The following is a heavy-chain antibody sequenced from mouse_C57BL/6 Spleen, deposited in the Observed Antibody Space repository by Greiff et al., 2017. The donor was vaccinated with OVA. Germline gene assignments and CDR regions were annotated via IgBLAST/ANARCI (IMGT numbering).Heavy chain of an antibody. Sequence: VQLQQPGAELVRPGSSVKLSCKASGYTFTSYWMHWVKQRPIQGLEWIGNIDPSDSETHYNQKFKDKATLTVDKSSSTAYMQLSSLTSEDSAVYYCAREDDYDEGGFAYWGQGTLVTVSA. D-gene: IGHD2-4*01. CDR3: AREDDYDEGGFAY. J-gene: IGHJ3*01. V-gene: IGHV1-52*01. CDR1: GYTFTSYW. CDR2: IDPSDSET.